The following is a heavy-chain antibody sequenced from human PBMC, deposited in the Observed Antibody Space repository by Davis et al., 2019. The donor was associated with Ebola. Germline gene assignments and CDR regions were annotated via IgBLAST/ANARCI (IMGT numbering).Heavy chain of an antibody. J-gene: IGHJ6*02. V-gene: IGHV4-34*01. CDR2: INHSGST. CDR3: ARGKPLGHVVLLPAASNYGMDV. D-gene: IGHD2-2*01. CDR1: GGSFSDYY. Sequence: MPGGSLRLSCAVYGGSFSDYYWSWIRQPPGKGLEWIGEINHSGSTNYSPSLKSRVTISVDTSKNQFSLKLSSVTAADTAVYYCARGKPLGHVVLLPAASNYGMDVWGQGTTVTVSS.